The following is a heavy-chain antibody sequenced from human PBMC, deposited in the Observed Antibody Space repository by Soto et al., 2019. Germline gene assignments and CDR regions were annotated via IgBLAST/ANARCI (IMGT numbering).Heavy chain of an antibody. D-gene: IGHD6-13*01. J-gene: IGHJ6*02. CDR2: IYPGDSDT. V-gene: IGHV5-51*01. Sequence: GESLKISCKGSGYSFTSYWIGWVRQMPGKGLEWMGIIYPGDSDTRYSPSFQGQVTISADKSISTAYLQWSSLKASDTAMYYCARHGTAGFIYYGMDVWGQGTTVTVSS. CDR3: ARHGTAGFIYYGMDV. CDR1: GYSFTSYW.